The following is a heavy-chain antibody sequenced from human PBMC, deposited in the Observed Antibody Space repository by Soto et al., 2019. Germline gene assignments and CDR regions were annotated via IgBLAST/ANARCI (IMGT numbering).Heavy chain of an antibody. Sequence: PGGSLRLSYTASAFSFSSFEMNWVRQAPGKGLEWVSYISSSGSIIYYADSVKGRFTISRDNAKNSLYLQMNSLRAEDTAVYYCARDMIASRGYFDCWGQGTLVTVSS. CDR2: ISSSGSII. V-gene: IGHV3-48*03. J-gene: IGHJ4*02. D-gene: IGHD3-22*01. CDR3: ARDMIASRGYFDC. CDR1: AFSFSSFE.